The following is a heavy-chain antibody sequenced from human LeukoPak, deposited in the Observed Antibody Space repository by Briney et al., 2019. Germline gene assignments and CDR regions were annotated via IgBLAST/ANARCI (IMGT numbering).Heavy chain of an antibody. CDR3: ARGRWELPSDY. Sequence: GGSLRLSCAASGFTFSSYSMNWVRQAPGKGLEWVSSISSSSSYIYYADSVKGRFTISRDNAKNSLYLQMNSLRAEDTAVYYCARGRWELPSDYWGQGTLVTVSS. V-gene: IGHV3-21*01. J-gene: IGHJ4*02. CDR1: GFTFSSYS. CDR2: ISSSSSYI. D-gene: IGHD1-26*01.